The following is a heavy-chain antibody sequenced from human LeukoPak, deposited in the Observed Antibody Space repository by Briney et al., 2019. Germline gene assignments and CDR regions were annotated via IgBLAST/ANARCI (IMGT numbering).Heavy chain of an antibody. CDR1: GFTFGSYA. Sequence: GGSLRLSCAASGFTFGSYAMNWVRQAPGKGLEWVSAISGSGSTTYYADSVKGRFTISRDNSKNTVFLQMNSLTAEDTAIYSCARPRLEYCSGGSCFDAFDIWGQGTMVTVSS. J-gene: IGHJ3*02. D-gene: IGHD2-15*01. V-gene: IGHV3-23*01. CDR3: ARPRLEYCSGGSCFDAFDI. CDR2: ISGSGSTT.